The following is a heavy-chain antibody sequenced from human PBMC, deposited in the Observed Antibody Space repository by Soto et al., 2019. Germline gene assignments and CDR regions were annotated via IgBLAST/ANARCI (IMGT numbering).Heavy chain of an antibody. CDR2: IGASGGST. D-gene: IGHD3-16*01. CDR1: GFSFSSYA. V-gene: IGHV3-23*01. Sequence: EVQLLQSGGGLVQPGGSLRLSCASSGFSFSSYAMSWVRQAPGKGLEWVSGIGASGGSTYYTDSVKGRFTIARDSSKNTVYLPMNILRGGETAGFFWSKDFGFSSPNALDFRGLGTQVTVSS. CDR3: SKDFGFSSPNALDF. J-gene: IGHJ4*02.